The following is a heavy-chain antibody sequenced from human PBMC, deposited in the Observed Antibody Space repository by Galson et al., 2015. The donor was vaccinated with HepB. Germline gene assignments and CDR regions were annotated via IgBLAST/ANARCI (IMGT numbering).Heavy chain of an antibody. J-gene: IGHJ5*02. V-gene: IGHV1-18*04. Sequence: SVKVSCKASGYTFTSYGISWVRQAPGQGLEWMGWISAYNGNTNYAQKLQGRVTMTTDTSTSTAYMELRSLRSDDTAVYYCARVSFPNMVRGVIIWFDPWGQGTLVTVSS. D-gene: IGHD3-10*01. CDR2: ISAYNGNT. CDR3: ARVSFPNMVRGVIIWFDP. CDR1: GYTFTSYG.